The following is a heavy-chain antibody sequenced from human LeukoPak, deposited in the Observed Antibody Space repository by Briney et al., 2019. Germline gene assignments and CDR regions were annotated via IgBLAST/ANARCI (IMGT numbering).Heavy chain of an antibody. CDR3: TRDLASQPDY. CDR1: GFIFSSYS. D-gene: IGHD1-1*01. Sequence: GGSLRLSCAASGFIFSSYSMNWVRQAPGKGLEWVSSISANSYHIFYTDSVKGRFTISRDNAKNSLYLQMDSPRAEDTAVYYCTRDLASQPDYWGQGGLVTVSS. J-gene: IGHJ4*02. V-gene: IGHV3-21*01. CDR2: ISANSYHI.